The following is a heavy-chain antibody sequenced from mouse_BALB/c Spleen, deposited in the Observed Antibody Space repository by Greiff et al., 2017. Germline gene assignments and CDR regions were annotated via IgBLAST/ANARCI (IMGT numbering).Heavy chain of an antibody. CDR2: ISSGSSTI. V-gene: IGHV5-17*02. CDR3: ARYGYGSSYYYAMDY. J-gene: IGHJ4*01. Sequence: EVKLVESGGGLVQPGGSRKLSCAASGFTFSSFGMHLVRQAPEKGLEWVAYISSGSSTIYYADTVKGRFTISRDNPKNTLFLQMTSLRSEDTAMYYCARYGYGSSYYYAMDYWGQGTSVTVSS. D-gene: IGHD1-1*01. CDR1: GFTFSSFG.